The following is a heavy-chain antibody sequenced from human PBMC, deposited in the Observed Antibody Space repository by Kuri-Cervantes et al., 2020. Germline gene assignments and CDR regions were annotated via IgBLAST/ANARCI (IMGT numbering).Heavy chain of an antibody. V-gene: IGHV3-74*01. CDR3: ARDWGACSGGSCYG. CDR1: GFSFSSYW. D-gene: IGHD2-15*01. CDR2: IKSDGSST. J-gene: IGHJ4*02. Sequence: GGSLRLSCAASGFSFSSYWMHWVRQAPGKGLVWVSRIKSDGSSTSYADSVKGRFTTSRDNSKNTLYLQMNSLRAEDTAVYYCARDWGACSGGSCYGWGQGTLVTVSS.